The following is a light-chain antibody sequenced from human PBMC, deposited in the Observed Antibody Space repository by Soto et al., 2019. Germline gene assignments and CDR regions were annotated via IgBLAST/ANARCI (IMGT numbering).Light chain of an antibody. J-gene: IGKJ4*01. V-gene: IGKV3-20*01. CDR1: QTVPNNY. CDR2: GES. Sequence: EIVLTQSPGTLSLSAGDGVSLSCRASQTVPNNYLAWYQQKPDQAPRLLIFGESNRATGIPDRFGGSGSGTDFTLSISRLEPEDFAVYYCQQYGASPLTFGGGARLEVK. CDR3: QQYGASPLT.